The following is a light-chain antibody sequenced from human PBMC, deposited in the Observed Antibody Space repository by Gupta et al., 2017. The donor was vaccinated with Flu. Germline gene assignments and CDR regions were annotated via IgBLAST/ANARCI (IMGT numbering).Light chain of an antibody. Sequence: VTISCTATPGDIGSYNYVTWCQPPPASSPKLIIYEVSQRPSVVPDRFSGSKSGNTASLTVSGLQAEDEADYYCCSYAVSNVYVFGTGTKVTVL. CDR3: CSYAVSNVYV. J-gene: IGLJ1*01. CDR2: EVS. CDR1: PGDIGSYNY. V-gene: IGLV2-8*01.